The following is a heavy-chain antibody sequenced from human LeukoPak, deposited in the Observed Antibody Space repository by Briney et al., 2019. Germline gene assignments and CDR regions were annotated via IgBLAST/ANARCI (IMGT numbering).Heavy chain of an antibody. Sequence: GGSLRLSCAASGFTFSTYSMNWVRQAPGKGLEWVSCISSSSNYIYYADSVKGRFTISGDNAKNSLYLQMNSLRAEDTAVYYCARDLYGSGIVIDYWGQGTLVTVSS. V-gene: IGHV3-21*01. CDR2: ISSSSNYI. CDR1: GFTFSTYS. D-gene: IGHD3-10*01. CDR3: ARDLYGSGIVIDY. J-gene: IGHJ4*02.